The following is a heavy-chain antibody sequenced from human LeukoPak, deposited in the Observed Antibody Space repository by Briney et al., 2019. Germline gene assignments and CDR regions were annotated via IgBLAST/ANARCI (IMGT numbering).Heavy chain of an antibody. CDR2: SYYSGST. D-gene: IGHD6-13*01. Sequence: SETLSLTCTSAGGSISSYYWSWIRQPPGKGLEWSGESYYSGSTNYNPSLKSRVTISVDTSKNQFSLKPSSVTAADTAVYYCARGSSSWSGDFDYWGQGKLVTVSS. CDR3: ARGSSSWSGDFDY. J-gene: IGHJ4*02. CDR1: GGSISSYY. V-gene: IGHV4-59*01.